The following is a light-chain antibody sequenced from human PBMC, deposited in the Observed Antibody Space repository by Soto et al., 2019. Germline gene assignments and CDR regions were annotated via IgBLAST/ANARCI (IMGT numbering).Light chain of an antibody. CDR1: SSDVGGYNY. V-gene: IGLV2-14*01. Sequence: QSALTQPASVSGSPGQSITISCTGTSSDVGGYNYVSWYQQHPGKAPKLMIYDVSNRPSGVSNRFSGSKSGNTASLTISGLQAEDEADYYCTSYTRTSSTTYVFGTGTKLTVL. CDR3: TSYTRTSSTTYV. J-gene: IGLJ1*01. CDR2: DVS.